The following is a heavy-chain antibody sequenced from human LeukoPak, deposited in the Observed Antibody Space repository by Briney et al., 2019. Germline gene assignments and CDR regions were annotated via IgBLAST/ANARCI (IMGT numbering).Heavy chain of an antibody. D-gene: IGHD4-17*01. J-gene: IGHJ4*02. V-gene: IGHV4-34*01. CDR1: GGSFSGYY. CDR2: INHSGST. CDR3: ARGRELEGTVTTSRPFDY. Sequence: SETLSLTCAVYGGSFSGYYWSWIRQPPGKGLEWIGEINHSGSTNYNPSLKSRVTISVDTSKNQFSLKLSSVTAADTAVYYCARGRELEGTVTTSRPFDYWGQGTLVTVSS.